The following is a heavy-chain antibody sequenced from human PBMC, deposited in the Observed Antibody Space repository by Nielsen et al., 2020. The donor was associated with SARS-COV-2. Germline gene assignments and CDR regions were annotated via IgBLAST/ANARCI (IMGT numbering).Heavy chain of an antibody. Sequence: ASVKVSCKASGYTFTDYYIHWVRQAPGQGLEWMGRINPYSGGTNYAQKFQGTVTMTRDASISTVYMELTSDDTAVYYCARARATIFGLVMSYGMDVWGQGTTVTVSS. CDR3: ARARATIFGLVMSYGMDV. V-gene: IGHV1-2*06. CDR2: INPYSGGT. D-gene: IGHD3/OR15-3a*01. CDR1: GYTFTDYY. J-gene: IGHJ6*02.